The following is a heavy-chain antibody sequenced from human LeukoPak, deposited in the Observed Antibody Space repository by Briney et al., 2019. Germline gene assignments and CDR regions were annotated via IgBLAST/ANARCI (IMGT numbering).Heavy chain of an antibody. CDR1: GGSISSGSYY. Sequence: KPSETLSLTCTVSGGSISSGSYYWSWIRQPAGKGLEWIGRIYTSGSTNYNPSLKSRVTISVDTSKNQFSLKLSSVTAADTAVYYCARELAFTFFDYWGQGTLVTVSS. CDR2: IYTSGST. V-gene: IGHV4-61*02. CDR3: ARELAFTFFDY. J-gene: IGHJ4*02.